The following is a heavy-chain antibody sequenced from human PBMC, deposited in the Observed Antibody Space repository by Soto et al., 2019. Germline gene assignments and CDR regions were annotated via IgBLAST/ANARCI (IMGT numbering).Heavy chain of an antibody. Sequence: VSVKVSCKASGYTFTSYAMHWVRQAPGQRLEWMGWINAGNGNTKYSQKFQGRVTITRDTSASTAYMELSSLRSEDTAVYYCARGLMVYAIGRFDPWGQGTLVTVSS. J-gene: IGHJ5*02. D-gene: IGHD2-8*01. CDR3: ARGLMVYAIGRFDP. V-gene: IGHV1-3*01. CDR1: GYTFTSYA. CDR2: INAGNGNT.